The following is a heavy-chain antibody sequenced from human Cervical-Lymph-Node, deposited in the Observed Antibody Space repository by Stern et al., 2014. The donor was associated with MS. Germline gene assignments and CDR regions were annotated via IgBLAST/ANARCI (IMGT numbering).Heavy chain of an antibody. J-gene: IGHJ4*02. CDR3: ARDEGADY. CDR2: INPSAGNT. Sequence: VQLVESGAEVKKPGASVKVSCMASGYSFTSYFINWVRQAPGQGLEWMGIINPSAGNTNYGQKFQGRVVMTRDPSTGTVYMELSSLRSEDTAVYYCARDEGADYWGQGTLVTVSS. CDR1: GYSFTSYF. V-gene: IGHV1-46*01.